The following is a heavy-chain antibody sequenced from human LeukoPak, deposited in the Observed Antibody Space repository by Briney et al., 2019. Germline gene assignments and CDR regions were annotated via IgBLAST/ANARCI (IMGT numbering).Heavy chain of an antibody. D-gene: IGHD1-1*01. CDR3: AKAANNNWYSPFDY. CDR1: GYTFTSHY. J-gene: IGHJ4*02. V-gene: IGHV1-46*01. Sequence: ASVKVSCKASGYTFTSHYMHWVRQAPGQGLEWMGIVDPSGGSTSRAQKFQGRVTITRDTSTSTVYMELSSLRSEDTALYYCAKAANNNWYSPFDYWGQGTLVTVSS. CDR2: VDPSGGST.